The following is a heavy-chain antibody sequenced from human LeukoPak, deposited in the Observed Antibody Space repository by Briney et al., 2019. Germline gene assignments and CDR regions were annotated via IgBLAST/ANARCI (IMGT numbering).Heavy chain of an antibody. CDR3: ARDVSGNYRSDYFDY. CDR2: IYASGST. V-gene: IGHV4-4*07. CDR1: GGSISSYY. Sequence: SETLSLTCSVSGGSISSYYWSWIRQPAGKGLEWIGRIYASGSTDYNPSLKSRVTMSVDTSKNEFSLKLSSVTAADTAVYYCARDVSGNYRSDYFDYWGQGALVTVSS. D-gene: IGHD1-26*01. J-gene: IGHJ4*02.